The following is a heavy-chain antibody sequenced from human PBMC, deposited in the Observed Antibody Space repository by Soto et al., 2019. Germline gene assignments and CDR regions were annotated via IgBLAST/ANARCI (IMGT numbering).Heavy chain of an antibody. CDR2: IHWNDDN. V-gene: IGHV2-5*01. CDR1: GFSLTTGRVG. D-gene: IGHD2-15*01. J-gene: IGHJ4*02. Sequence: QITLEETGPTLVKPTQTLTLTCTFSGFSLTTGRVGVGWIRQPPGKALEWLAVIHWNDDNHYSPSMKSRLPITKDTSKNQVVLTLTNMDPVDTATYYCTHRLVGSGQGYWGQGTLVTVSS. CDR3: THRLVGSGQGY.